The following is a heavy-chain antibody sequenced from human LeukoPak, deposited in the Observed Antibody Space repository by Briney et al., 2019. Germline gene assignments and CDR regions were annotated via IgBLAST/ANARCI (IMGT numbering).Heavy chain of an antibody. CDR3: ARSDDYNGFIDY. CDR1: GGSISSGDYY. Sequence: SQTLSLTCTVSGGSISSGDYYWSWIRRPPGKGLEWIGYIYYSGSTYYNPSLKSRVTISVDTSKNQFSLKLSSVTAADTAVYYCARSDDYNGFIDYWGQGTLVTVSS. V-gene: IGHV4-30-4*08. CDR2: IYYSGST. J-gene: IGHJ4*02. D-gene: IGHD4-11*01.